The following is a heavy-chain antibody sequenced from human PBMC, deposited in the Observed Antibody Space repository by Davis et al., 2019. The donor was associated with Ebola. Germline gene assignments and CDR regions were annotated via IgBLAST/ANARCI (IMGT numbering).Heavy chain of an antibody. CDR3: ARLISTYSSTWWDY. CDR1: GGSISSSNW. CDR2: IYHSGST. V-gene: IGHV4-4*02. Sequence: MPSETLSLTCAVSGGSISSSNWWSWVRQPPGKGLEWIGEIYHSGSTNYNPSLKSRVTISVDTSKNQFSLKLSSVAAADTALYYCARLISTYSSTWWDYWGQGTLVTVSS. D-gene: IGHD6-13*01. J-gene: IGHJ4*02.